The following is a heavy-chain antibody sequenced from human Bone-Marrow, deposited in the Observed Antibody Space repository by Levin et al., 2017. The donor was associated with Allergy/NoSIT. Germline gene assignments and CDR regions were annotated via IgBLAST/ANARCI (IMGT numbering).Heavy chain of an antibody. J-gene: IGHJ4*02. D-gene: IGHD5-18*01. V-gene: IGHV4-59*08. CDR3: ARQDTSMAGHFDY. Sequence: KPSETLSLTCTVSGGSVRSYFWTWIRQSPGKRLEWMGYIYSSGTTKYNPSVESRVTISIDTSKNQFSLNLTSVTAADTAVYYCARQDTSMAGHFDYWGQGTRVTVSS. CDR1: GGSVRSYF. CDR2: IYSSGTT.